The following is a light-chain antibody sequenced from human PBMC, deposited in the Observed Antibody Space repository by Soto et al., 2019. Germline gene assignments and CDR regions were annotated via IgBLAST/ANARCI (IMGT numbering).Light chain of an antibody. CDR2: DAS. V-gene: IGKV3-20*01. CDR1: QSVSSSF. J-gene: IGKJ1*01. Sequence: EIVLTQSPGTLSLSPGERATLSCRASQSVSSSFLAWYQQRPGQAPRLLIYDASSRATGIPDRFSGSGSGTDFTLTISSLQPEDFATYYCVQDYNYPRTFGQGTKVDIK. CDR3: VQDYNYPRT.